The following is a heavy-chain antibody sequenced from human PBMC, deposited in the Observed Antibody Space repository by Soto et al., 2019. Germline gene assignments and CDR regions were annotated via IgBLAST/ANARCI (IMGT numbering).Heavy chain of an antibody. J-gene: IGHJ4*02. CDR1: GGSISSGGYY. D-gene: IGHD2-21*02. CDR3: ARDNVGTARNYFDY. V-gene: IGHV4-31*03. CDR2: IYYSGST. Sequence: PSETLSLTCTVSGGSISSGGYYLSWIRQHPGKGLEWIGYIYYSGSTYYNPSLKSRVTISVDTSKNQFSLKLSSVTAADTAVYYCARDNVGTARNYFDYWGQGTLVTVSS.